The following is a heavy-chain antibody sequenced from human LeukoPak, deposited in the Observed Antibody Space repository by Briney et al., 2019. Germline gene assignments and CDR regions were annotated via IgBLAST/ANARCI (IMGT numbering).Heavy chain of an antibody. V-gene: IGHV3-7*02. CDR2: INQDGSEK. CDR1: GFTFSSYW. D-gene: IGHD3-22*01. CDR3: ARGTSGYSV. J-gene: IGHJ4*02. Sequence: GGSLRLSCAASGFTFSSYWMNWVRQAPGEGLEWVANINQDGSEKYYVDSVKGLFTISRENAKNSLYLKMNSLRAEDTAVYYCARGTSGYSVWGQGTLVTVSS.